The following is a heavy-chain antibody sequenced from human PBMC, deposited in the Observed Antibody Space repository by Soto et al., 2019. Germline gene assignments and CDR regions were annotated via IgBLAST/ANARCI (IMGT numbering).Heavy chain of an antibody. V-gene: IGHV1-69*08. CDR2: IIPILGSA. CDR1: GGTFSRYT. Sequence: QVQLVQSGAEVKKPGSSVKVSCKASGGTFSRYTICWVRQAPGQGLEWMGRIIPILGSANYAQNFQGRVMITADKSTSTAYMELNSLRSEDTAVYYCAIPDYNDRSPYYSDYWGQGTLVTVSS. CDR3: AIPDYNDRSPYYSDY. J-gene: IGHJ4*02. D-gene: IGHD3-22*01.